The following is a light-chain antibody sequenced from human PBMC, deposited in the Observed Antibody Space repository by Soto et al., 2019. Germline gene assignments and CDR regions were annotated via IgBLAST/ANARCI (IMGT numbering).Light chain of an antibody. V-gene: IGLV2-14*01. Sequence: QSVLTQPASVSGSPGQSITDSCTGTSSDVGGYKYVSWYQQHPGKAPKLMIYEVTNRPSGVSNRFSGSKSGNTASLTISGLQAEDEADYYCSSFTIRTTVVFGTGTKVTVL. CDR2: EVT. CDR3: SSFTIRTTVV. CDR1: SSDVGGYKY. J-gene: IGLJ1*01.